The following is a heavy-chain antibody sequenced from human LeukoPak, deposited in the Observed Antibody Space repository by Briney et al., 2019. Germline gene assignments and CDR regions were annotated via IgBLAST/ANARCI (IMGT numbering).Heavy chain of an antibody. Sequence: GSLRLSCAASGFTVSSNYMSWVRQAPGKGLEWVSTISGSGDSTYYADSVKDRFTISRDNSKNMLYLQMNSLRAEDTAVYYCTNRYYFDSWGQGTLVTVSS. CDR2: ISGSGDST. CDR3: TNRYYFDS. D-gene: IGHD3-10*01. J-gene: IGHJ4*02. V-gene: IGHV3-23*01. CDR1: GFTVSSNY.